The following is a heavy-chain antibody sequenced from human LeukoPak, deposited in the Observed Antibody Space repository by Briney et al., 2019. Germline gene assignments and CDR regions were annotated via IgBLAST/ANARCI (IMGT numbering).Heavy chain of an antibody. CDR3: AKKGIAAASYYFDY. D-gene: IGHD6-13*01. V-gene: IGHV3-23*01. Sequence: GGSLRLSCAASGFTFSSYPMSWVRQAPGKGLEWVSTISGSGGSTYYADSVKGRFTISRDNSKNTLYLQMNSLRAEDTAVYYCAKKGIAAASYYFDYWGQGTLVTVSS. CDR2: ISGSGGST. J-gene: IGHJ4*02. CDR1: GFTFSSYP.